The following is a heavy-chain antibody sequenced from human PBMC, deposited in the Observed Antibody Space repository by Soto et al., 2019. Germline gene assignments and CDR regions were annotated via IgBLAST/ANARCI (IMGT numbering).Heavy chain of an antibody. J-gene: IGHJ4*02. CDR2: IIPLFGTA. CDR3: ARPKGSYSSGYYDFDD. V-gene: IGHV1-69*13. Sequence: SVQVSCTTYGGRFYTYDIDGVRQATGKGLEWMGAIIPLFGTADYAQKFQGRVTITADESTSTAYMELSSLRSEDTAVYYWARPKGSYSSGYYDFDDGGQGTMGNVAS. CDR1: GGRFYTYD. D-gene: IGHD6-19*01.